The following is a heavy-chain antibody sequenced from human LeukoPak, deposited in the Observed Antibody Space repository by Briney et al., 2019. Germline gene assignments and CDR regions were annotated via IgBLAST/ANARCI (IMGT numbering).Heavy chain of an antibody. CDR2: IIPIFGTA. Sequence: ASVKVSCKASGGTFSSYAISWVRQAPGQGLEWMGGIIPIFGTANYAQEFQGRVTITADESTSTAYMELSSLRSEDTAVYYCAREGRTGYSSGWLDYWGQGTLVTVSS. V-gene: IGHV1-69*13. D-gene: IGHD6-19*01. CDR1: GGTFSSYA. J-gene: IGHJ4*02. CDR3: AREGRTGYSSGWLDY.